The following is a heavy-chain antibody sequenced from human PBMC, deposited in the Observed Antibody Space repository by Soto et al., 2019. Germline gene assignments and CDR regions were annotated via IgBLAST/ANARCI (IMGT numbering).Heavy chain of an antibody. V-gene: IGHV3-49*04. D-gene: IGHD3-22*01. Sequence: PGGSLRLSCTASGFTFGDYAMSWVRQAPGKGLEWVGFIRSKAYGGTTEYAASVKGRFTISRDDSKSIAYLQMNSLKTEDTAVYYCTRDDSGYFDYWGQGTLVTVSS. CDR3: TRDDSGYFDY. CDR1: GFTFGDYA. CDR2: IRSKAYGGTT. J-gene: IGHJ4*02.